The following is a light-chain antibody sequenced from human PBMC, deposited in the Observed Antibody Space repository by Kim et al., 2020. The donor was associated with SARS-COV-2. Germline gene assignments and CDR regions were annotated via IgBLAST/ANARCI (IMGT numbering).Light chain of an antibody. CDR2: VAS. Sequence: DIQMTQSPSSLSASVGDRVTITCRTSQSISSHLNWYHQKPGRAPKLLIYVASTLQGGVPSRFSGSGSETDFTLTISSLQPEDFATYFCQQSYITPFTFVPGTKVDIK. CDR3: QQSYITPFT. CDR1: QSISSH. V-gene: IGKV1-39*01. J-gene: IGKJ3*01.